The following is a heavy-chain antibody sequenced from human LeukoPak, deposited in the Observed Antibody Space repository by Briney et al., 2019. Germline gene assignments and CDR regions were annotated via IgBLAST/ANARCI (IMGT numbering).Heavy chain of an antibody. Sequence: GGSLRLSCAASGFTFSSYAMSWVRQAPGKGLEWVSAISGSGGSTYYADSVKGRFTISRDNSKNTLYLQMNSLRAEDTAVYYCAKDRYYYDSSGYSSCFDYWGQGTLVTVSS. D-gene: IGHD3-22*01. CDR1: GFTFSSYA. CDR2: ISGSGGST. J-gene: IGHJ4*02. V-gene: IGHV3-23*01. CDR3: AKDRYYYDSSGYSSCFDY.